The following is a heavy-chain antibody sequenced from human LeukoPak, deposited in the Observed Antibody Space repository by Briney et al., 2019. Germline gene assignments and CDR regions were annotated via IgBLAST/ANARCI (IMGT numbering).Heavy chain of an antibody. CDR3: ARDLTTRDAFDI. V-gene: IGHV3-30*04. CDR1: GFTFSSYA. D-gene: IGHD1-1*01. Sequence: GGSLRLSCAASGFTFSSYAMHWVRQAPGKGLEWVAVISYDGSNKYYAHSVKGRFTISRDNSKNTLYLQMNSLRAEDTAVYYCARDLTTRDAFDISGQATMVTVSS. J-gene: IGHJ3*02. CDR2: ISYDGSNK.